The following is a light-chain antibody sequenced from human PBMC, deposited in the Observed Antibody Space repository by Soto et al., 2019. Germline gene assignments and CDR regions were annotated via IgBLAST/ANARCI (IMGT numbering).Light chain of an antibody. J-gene: IGLJ1*01. CDR3: ISFAGSNLLYV. Sequence: LTQPPSASGSPGQSVTISCTGTSSDVGGYNYVSWYQQHPGKAPKLMIYEVSKRPSGVPDRFSGSKSGNAASLTVSGLQAEDEADYYCISFAGSNLLYVFGTGTKVTVL. CDR2: EVS. CDR1: SSDVGGYNY. V-gene: IGLV2-8*01.